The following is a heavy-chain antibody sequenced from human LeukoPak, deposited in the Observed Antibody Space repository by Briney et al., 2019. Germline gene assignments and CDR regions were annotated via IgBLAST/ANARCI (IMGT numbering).Heavy chain of an antibody. J-gene: IGHJ1*01. Sequence: ASVKVSCKASGYTFTGYYKHWVRQAPGQGLEWMGWINPNSGGTNYAQKFQGRVTMTRDTSISTAYMELSRLRSDDTAVYYCARDEYYDSSGFEHWGQGTLVTVSS. CDR3: ARDEYYDSSGFEH. D-gene: IGHD3-22*01. CDR2: INPNSGGT. CDR1: GYTFTGYY. V-gene: IGHV1-2*02.